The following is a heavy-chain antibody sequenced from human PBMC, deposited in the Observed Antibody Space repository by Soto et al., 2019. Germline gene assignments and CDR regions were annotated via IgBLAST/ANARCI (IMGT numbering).Heavy chain of an antibody. CDR3: ATERGGSGYLDAFDM. Sequence: WTWIRQPPGKGLEWIGNIYNSGSTNYNPSLKSRVTISVDTSKKQFSLKLSSVTAADTAVYFCATERGGSGYLDAFDMWGQGAMGTVSS. V-gene: IGHV4-59*01. CDR2: IYNSGST. J-gene: IGHJ3*02. D-gene: IGHD3-22*01.